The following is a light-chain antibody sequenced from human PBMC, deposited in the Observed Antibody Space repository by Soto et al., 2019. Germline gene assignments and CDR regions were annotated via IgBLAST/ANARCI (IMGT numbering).Light chain of an antibody. CDR2: DAS. V-gene: IGKV3-11*01. CDR3: QQRRNWPVT. CDR1: QSVYNY. J-gene: IGKJ4*01. Sequence: EIVLTQSPATLSLSPGERATLSCRASQSVYNYLAWYQQKPGQAPRLLIYDASNRATGIPARFSGSGSVQDFTLNISSLEPEDFAVYFCQQRRNWPVTFGGGTKVEIK.